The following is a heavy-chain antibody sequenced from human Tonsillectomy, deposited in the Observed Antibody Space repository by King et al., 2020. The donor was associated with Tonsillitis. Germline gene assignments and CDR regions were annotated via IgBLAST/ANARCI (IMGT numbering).Heavy chain of an antibody. CDR1: GFIFGDYV. CDR3: TRDAEEGTWAYYYYGMDV. CDR2: IRSKAYGGTT. Sequence: EVQLVESGGGLVQPGRSLRLSCTASGFIFGDYVMSWFRQAPGKGLEWVGFIRSKAYGGTTEYAASVKGRFIISRDDSKSIAYVQMNSLKTEDTAVYYCTRDAEEGTWAYYYYGMDVWGQGTTVTVSS. D-gene: IGHD1-1*01. V-gene: IGHV3-49*03. J-gene: IGHJ6*02.